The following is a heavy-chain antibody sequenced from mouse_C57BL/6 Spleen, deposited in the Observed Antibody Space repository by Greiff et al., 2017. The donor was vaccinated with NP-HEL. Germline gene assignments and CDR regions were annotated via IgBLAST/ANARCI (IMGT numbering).Heavy chain of an antibody. CDR3: ASGGYGGNPPFAY. D-gene: IGHD1-1*02. CDR2: ISYDGSN. V-gene: IGHV3-6*01. CDR1: GYSITSGYY. J-gene: IGHJ3*01. Sequence: EVQLQQSGPGLVKPSQSLSLTCSVTGYSITSGYYWNWIRQFPGNKQEWMGYISYDGSNNYNPSLKNRISITRDTSKNQFFLKLNSVTTEDTATYYCASGGYGGNPPFAYWGQGTLVTVSA.